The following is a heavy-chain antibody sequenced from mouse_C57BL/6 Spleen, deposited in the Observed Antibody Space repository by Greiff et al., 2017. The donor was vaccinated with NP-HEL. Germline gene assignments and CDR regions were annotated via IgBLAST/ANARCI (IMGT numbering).Heavy chain of an antibody. CDR3: ARPLTGLYYFDY. D-gene: IGHD4-1*01. CDR1: GFTFSSYG. V-gene: IGHV5-6*01. CDR2: ISSGGSYT. Sequence: EVKLMESGGDLVKPGGSLKLSCAASGFTFSSYGMSWVRQTPDKRLEWVATISSGGSYTYYPDSVKGRFTISRDNAKNTLYLQMSSLKSEDTAMYYCARPLTGLYYFDYWGQGTTLTVSS. J-gene: IGHJ2*01.